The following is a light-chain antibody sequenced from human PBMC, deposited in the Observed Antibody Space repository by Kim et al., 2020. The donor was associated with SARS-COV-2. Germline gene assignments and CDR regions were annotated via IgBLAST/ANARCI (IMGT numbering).Light chain of an antibody. CDR3: AAWDDSLSGVV. CDR1: SSNMGSNY. Sequence: GHGVTSCCSGSSSNMGSNYGSGCRQLPGTGPKPLSYRNNQRPSGVPVRFSGSKSGTSASLAISGLRSEDEADYYCAAWDDSLSGVVFGGGTQLTVL. CDR2: RNN. J-gene: IGLJ2*01. V-gene: IGLV1-47*01.